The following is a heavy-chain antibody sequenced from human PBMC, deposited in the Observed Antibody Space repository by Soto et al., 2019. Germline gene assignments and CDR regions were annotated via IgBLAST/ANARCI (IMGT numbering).Heavy chain of an antibody. CDR1: GFSISSGGYY. D-gene: IGHD3-22*01. J-gene: IGHJ6*02. V-gene: IGHV4-31*03. CDR2: IYYSGST. Sequence: PSDTLSLTCTVSGFSISSGGYYWSWIRQHPGKGLEWIGYIYYSGSTYYNPSLKSRVTISVDTSKNQFSLKLSSVTAADTAVYYCARAFPRLDYYGMDVWGQGTTVTVSS. CDR3: ARAFPRLDYYGMDV.